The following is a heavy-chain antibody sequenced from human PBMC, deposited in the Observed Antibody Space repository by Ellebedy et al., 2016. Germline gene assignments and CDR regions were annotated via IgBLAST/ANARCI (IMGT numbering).Heavy chain of an antibody. J-gene: IGHJ4*02. CDR1: GFTFSSYW. CDR2: IKEDGGGK. CDR3: AREGVTGTGFDY. Sequence: GGSLRLXXAASGFTFSSYWMTWVRQAPGKGLEWVASIKEDGGGKYFVDSVQGRFAISRDNAKNSLSLQMNSLRADDTAVYYCAREGVTGTGFDYWGQGTLVTVSS. V-gene: IGHV3-7*01. D-gene: IGHD2-21*02.